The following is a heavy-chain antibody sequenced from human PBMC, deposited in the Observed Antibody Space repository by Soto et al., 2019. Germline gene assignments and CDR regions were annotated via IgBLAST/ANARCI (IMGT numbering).Heavy chain of an antibody. V-gene: IGHV3-11*01. D-gene: IGHD2-8*01. CDR1: GFTFSDYY. CDR2: IRSRSRTI. J-gene: IGHJ4*02. Sequence: QVQLVESGGGLVKPGRSLRLSCAASGFTFSDYYMSWIRQAPGKGLEWVSYIRSRSRTIFYADSVKGRFTISRDNVKNSWYLQMNSMRVGDTAVYFCAIGTNGAFFGYWRQGIRVKVSS. CDR3: AIGTNGAFFGY.